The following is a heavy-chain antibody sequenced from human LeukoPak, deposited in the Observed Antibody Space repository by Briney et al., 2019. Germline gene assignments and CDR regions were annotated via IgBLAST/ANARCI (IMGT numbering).Heavy chain of an antibody. V-gene: IGHV1-24*01. Sequence: ASVKVSCKVSGYTLTELSMHWVRQPPGKGLEWMGGFDPEDGETIYAQRFQGRVTMTEDTSTDTAYMELSSLRSEDTAVYYCATTKWELYYYYYMDVWGKGTTVTVSS. J-gene: IGHJ6*03. CDR2: FDPEDGET. CDR3: ATTKWELYYYYYMDV. D-gene: IGHD1-26*01. CDR1: GYTLTELS.